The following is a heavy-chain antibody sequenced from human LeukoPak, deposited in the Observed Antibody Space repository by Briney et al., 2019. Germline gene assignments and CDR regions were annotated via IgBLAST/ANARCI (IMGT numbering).Heavy chain of an antibody. V-gene: IGHV1-69*13. D-gene: IGHD3-3*01. CDR3: ARDIGKDDFWSGYSNWFDP. CDR2: IIPIFGTA. CDR1: GGTFSSYA. Sequence: ASVKVSCKASGGTFSSYAISWVRQAPGQGLEWMGGIIPIFGTANYAQKFQGRVTITADESTSTAYMELGSLRSEDTAVYYCARDIGKDDFWSGYSNWFDPWGQGTLVTVSS. J-gene: IGHJ5*02.